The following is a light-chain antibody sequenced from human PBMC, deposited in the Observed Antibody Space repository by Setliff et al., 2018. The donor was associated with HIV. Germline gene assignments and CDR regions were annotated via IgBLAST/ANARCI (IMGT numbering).Light chain of an antibody. Sequence: QSPLAQPASVSGSPGQSITISCTGTSNDVGRYDLVSWYQQHPARAPKLIIYQATRRPSGVSNRFSGSKSGNVASLTISGLQAEDEADYYCCSNTGSNTFVFGTGTKVTVL. CDR2: QAT. V-gene: IGLV2-23*01. CDR1: SNDVGRYDL. CDR3: CSNTGSNTFV. J-gene: IGLJ1*01.